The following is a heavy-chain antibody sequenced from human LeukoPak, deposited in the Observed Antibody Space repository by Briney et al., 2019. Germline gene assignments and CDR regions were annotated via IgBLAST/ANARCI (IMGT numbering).Heavy chain of an antibody. D-gene: IGHD4-23*01. J-gene: IGHJ3*02. CDR2: TRNKANSYTT. V-gene: IGHV3-72*01. CDR1: GFTFSDRY. Sequence: PGGSLRLSCAASGFTFSDRYMDWVRQAPGKGLEWVGRTRNKANSYTTEYAASVKGRFTISRDDSKNSLYLQMNSLKTEDTAVYYCARVKDYVGAFDIWGQGTMVTVSS. CDR3: ARVKDYVGAFDI.